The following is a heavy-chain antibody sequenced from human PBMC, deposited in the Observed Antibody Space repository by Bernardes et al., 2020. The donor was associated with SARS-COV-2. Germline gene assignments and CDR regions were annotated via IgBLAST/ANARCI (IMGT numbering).Heavy chain of an antibody. J-gene: IGHJ4*02. D-gene: IGHD5-12*01. CDR1: GFTFSTYA. CDR3: ARDYRGYSGRGGFDY. V-gene: IGHV3-23*01. Sequence: GGSLRVSCAASGFTFSTYAMSWVRQAPGKGLEWVSAISGSGGSTYYADSVKGRFTISRDNSKNTLYLQMNSLRAEDTAVYYCARDYRGYSGRGGFDYWGQGTLVTVSS. CDR2: ISGSGGST.